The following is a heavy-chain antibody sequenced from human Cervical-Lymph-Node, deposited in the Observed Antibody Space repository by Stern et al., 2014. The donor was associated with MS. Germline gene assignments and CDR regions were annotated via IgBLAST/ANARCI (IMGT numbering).Heavy chain of an antibody. CDR3: ARSLFSSSLYYFHY. CDR2: IYVSGTT. V-gene: IGHV4-61*02. Sequence: QLQLQESGPGLVKPSETVSLACSVSAGSVNTGSYTWNWIRQPAGKGLEWIGRIYVSGTTNYNPSLKSRVTISLDTSKNQFFLSLSSVTAADTAVYYCARSLFSSSLYYFHYWGQGILVSVSS. J-gene: IGHJ4*02. CDR1: AGSVNTGSYT. D-gene: IGHD6-13*01.